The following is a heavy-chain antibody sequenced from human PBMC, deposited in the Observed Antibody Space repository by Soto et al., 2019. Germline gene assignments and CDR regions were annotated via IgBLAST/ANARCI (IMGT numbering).Heavy chain of an antibody. Sequence: ASVKVSCKASGYTFSTYYIHWVRQAPGQGLEWLGMINPTGGTTGYAQKFQGRVTVTRDTSTSTVNMDLSSLRSDDTAVYYCVRGPGSGTSLYYFDYWGQGSLVTVS. CDR2: INPTGGTT. J-gene: IGHJ4*02. D-gene: IGHD3-3*01. CDR3: VRGPGSGTSLYYFDY. CDR1: GYTFSTYY. V-gene: IGHV1-46*01.